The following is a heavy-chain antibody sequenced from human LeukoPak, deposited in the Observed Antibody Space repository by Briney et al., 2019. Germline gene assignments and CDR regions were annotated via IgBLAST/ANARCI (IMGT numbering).Heavy chain of an antibody. V-gene: IGHV3-23*01. CDR1: GFTFSSYA. CDR2: ISGSGDYT. D-gene: IGHD6-13*01. J-gene: IGHJ4*02. Sequence: GGSLRLSCAASGFTFSSYAMSWVRQAPGKGLEWVAAISGSGDYTYYPDPVKGRFAISRDNSKNTLFLQMNSLRAEDTAVYYCAKPREASSGTGRYFDYWGQGTLVSVSP. CDR3: AKPREASSGTGRYFDY.